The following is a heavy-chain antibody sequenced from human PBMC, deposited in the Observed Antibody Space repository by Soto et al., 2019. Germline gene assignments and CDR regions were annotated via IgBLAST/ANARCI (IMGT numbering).Heavy chain of an antibody. Sequence: SETLSLTCSISGGSMSGYYWSWIRLPPGKPMEWIGYVHDSWGAAYNPSLRSRVAISLDTSKSQFSLSLTSVSATDTAMYYCVRQGYGPLHGLVDFWGHGTPVTVSS. CDR3: VRQGYGPLHGLVDF. CDR2: VHDSWGA. D-gene: IGHD5-18*01. CDR1: GGSMSGYY. V-gene: IGHV4-59*08. J-gene: IGHJ4*03.